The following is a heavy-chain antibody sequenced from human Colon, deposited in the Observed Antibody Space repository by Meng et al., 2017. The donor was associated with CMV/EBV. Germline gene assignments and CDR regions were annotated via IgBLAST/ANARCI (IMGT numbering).Heavy chain of an antibody. V-gene: IGHV3-21*06. J-gene: IGHJ5*02. CDR1: GFSFSIDS. CDR2: ISSAGIYT. CDR3: SRGQDFVVVPTPKNFFDP. Sequence: GESLKISWAAAGFSFSIDSMNWVRQAPGKGLEWIATISSAGIYTYYAASVKGRFTISRDNAKSTYYLQMNSLRAEDTAVYYCSRGQDFVVVPTPKNFFDPWGQGTLVTVSS. D-gene: IGHD2-2*01.